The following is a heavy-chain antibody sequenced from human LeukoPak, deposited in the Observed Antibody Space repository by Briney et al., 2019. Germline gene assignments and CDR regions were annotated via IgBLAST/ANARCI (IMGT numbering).Heavy chain of an antibody. CDR2: IEDRGNT. CDR1: GGSISSNW. CDR3: AGAGTYYLDN. D-gene: IGHD3-10*01. V-gene: IGHV4-4*02. Sequence: SETLSLTCAVSGGSISSNWWSWVRQPPGKGLEWIGEIEDRGNTNYNPSLKSRVTISVDKSMNQFSLKLSSLTAADTAVYYCAGAGTYYLDNWGQGTLVTVSS. J-gene: IGHJ4*02.